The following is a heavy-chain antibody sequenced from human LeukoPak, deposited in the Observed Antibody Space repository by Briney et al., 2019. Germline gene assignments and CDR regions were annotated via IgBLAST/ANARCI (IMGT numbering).Heavy chain of an antibody. J-gene: IGHJ4*02. V-gene: IGHV5-51*01. D-gene: IGHD6-19*01. CDR2: IYPGDSDT. Sequence: GASLKISCKGSGSLFTSYWIGWVRQLPGKGLEWMGIIYPGDSDTRYSPSFQGQVTISADKSISTAYLQWSSLKASDTAMYYCARPIYSSGWYLDYWGQGTLVTVSS. CDR3: ARPIYSSGWYLDY. CDR1: GSLFTSYW.